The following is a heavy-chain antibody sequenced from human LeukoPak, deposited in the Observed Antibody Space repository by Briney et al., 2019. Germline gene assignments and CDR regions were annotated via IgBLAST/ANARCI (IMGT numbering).Heavy chain of an antibody. J-gene: IGHJ3*02. CDR2: IIPIFGTA. CDR3: ATVIAARKRDAFDI. CDR1: GGTFSSYA. D-gene: IGHD6-6*01. V-gene: IGHV1-69*06. Sequence: ASVKVSCKASGGTFSSYAISWVRQAPGQGLEWMGGIIPIFGTANYAQKFQGRVTMTEDTSTDTAYMELSSLRSEDTAVYYCATVIAARKRDAFDIWGQGTMVTVSS.